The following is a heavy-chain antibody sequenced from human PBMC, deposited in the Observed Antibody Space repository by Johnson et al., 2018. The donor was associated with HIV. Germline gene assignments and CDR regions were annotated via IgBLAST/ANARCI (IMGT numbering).Heavy chain of an antibody. J-gene: IGHJ3*02. CDR1: GFTVSSNY. CDR3: ARGAAFDI. Sequence: VQLVESGGGLVQPGGSLRLSCAASGFTVSSNYMSWVRQAPGKGLEWVSVIYSAGSTNYADSVKGRFTISRDNSNNTLYLQMNSLKVEDTAVYYCARGAAFDIWGQGTMVIVSS. CDR2: IYSAGST. V-gene: IGHV3-66*01.